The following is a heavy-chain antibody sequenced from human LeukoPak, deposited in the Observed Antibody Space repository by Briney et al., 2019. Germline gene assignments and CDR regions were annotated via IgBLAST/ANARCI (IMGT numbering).Heavy chain of an antibody. Sequence: SETLSLTCTVSGGSISSYYWSWIRQPPGKGLEWIGYIYYSGSTNYNPSLKSRVTISVDTSKNQFSLKLSSVTAADTAVYYCARGAEWAAGTWSLDAFDIWGQGTMVTVSS. J-gene: IGHJ3*02. CDR2: IYYSGST. D-gene: IGHD6-13*01. CDR3: ARGAEWAAGTWSLDAFDI. CDR1: GGSISSYY. V-gene: IGHV4-59*01.